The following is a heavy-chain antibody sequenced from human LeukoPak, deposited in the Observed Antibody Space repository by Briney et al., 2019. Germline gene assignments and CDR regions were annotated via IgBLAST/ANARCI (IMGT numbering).Heavy chain of an antibody. J-gene: IGHJ4*02. Sequence: GGSLRPSCAASGFTFSTYVMSWVRQAPGKGLEWVSAISGGRGSTYYADSVKGRFTISRDHSKNTLYLQMNSLRAEDTAVYYCAKLYNDYGDENFDYWGQGTLVTVSS. CDR3: AKLYNDYGDENFDY. D-gene: IGHD4-17*01. CDR2: ISGGRGST. CDR1: GFTFSTYV. V-gene: IGHV3-23*01.